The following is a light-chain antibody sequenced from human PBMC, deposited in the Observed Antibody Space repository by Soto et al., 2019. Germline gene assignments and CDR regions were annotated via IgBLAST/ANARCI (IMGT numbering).Light chain of an antibody. CDR2: NDD. CDR1: NIGNIN. J-gene: IGLJ1*01. V-gene: IGLV3-21*02. CDR3: QVWHRRSDHYV. Sequence: SYELTQPPSVSVAPGQTATITCGGDNIGNINVHWYQQRPGHATILVVYNDDERPSGIPARFSGSNSGNTATLTISRVEAGDEADYYCQVWHRRSDHYVFGTGTKVTVL.